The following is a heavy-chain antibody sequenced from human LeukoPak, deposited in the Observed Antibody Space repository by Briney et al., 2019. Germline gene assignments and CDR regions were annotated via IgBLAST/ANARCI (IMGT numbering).Heavy chain of an antibody. J-gene: IGHJ3*02. Sequence: PGESLKISCKGSGYSFTSYWIGWVRQMPGKGLEWMGIIYPGDSDTRYSPSFQGQVTISADKSISTAYLQWSSLKASDTAMYYCARNRVDIVATIAWNAFDIWGQGTMATVSS. CDR3: ARNRVDIVATIAWNAFDI. D-gene: IGHD5-12*01. V-gene: IGHV5-51*01. CDR2: IYPGDSDT. CDR1: GYSFTSYW.